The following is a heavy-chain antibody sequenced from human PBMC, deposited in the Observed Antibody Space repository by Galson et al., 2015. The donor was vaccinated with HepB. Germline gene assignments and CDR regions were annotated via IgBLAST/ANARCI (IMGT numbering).Heavy chain of an antibody. D-gene: IGHD3-3*01. V-gene: IGHV3-20*01. CDR3: ARRITIFGVVGYWFDP. Sequence: SLRLSCAASGFTFDDYGMSWVRQAPGKGLEWVSGINRNGGSTGYADSVKGRFTISRDNAKNSLYLQMNSLRAEDTALYHCARRITIFGVVGYWFDPWGQGTLVTVSS. CDR2: INRNGGST. J-gene: IGHJ5*02. CDR1: GFTFDDYG.